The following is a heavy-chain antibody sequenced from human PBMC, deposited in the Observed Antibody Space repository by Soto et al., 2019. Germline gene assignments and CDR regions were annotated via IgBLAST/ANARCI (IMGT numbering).Heavy chain of an antibody. V-gene: IGHV3-74*01. Sequence: EVQLVESGGGLVQPGGSLRLPCAALGMTFSNLGIHWVRQVPGKGLAWVSLISRDGSHTDYADFVKGRVTISRDNAKGTLYLQMNSLRVADTANYYCITLGGEVPHRDYWCSGTLVIVSS. CDR1: GMTFSNLG. J-gene: IGHJ4*02. D-gene: IGHD3-16*01. CDR3: ITLGGEVPHRDY. CDR2: ISRDGSHT.